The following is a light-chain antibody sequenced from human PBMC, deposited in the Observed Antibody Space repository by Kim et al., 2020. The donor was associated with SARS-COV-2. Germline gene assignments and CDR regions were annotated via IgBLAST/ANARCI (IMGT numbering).Light chain of an antibody. CDR2: KDS. J-gene: IGLJ2*01. V-gene: IGLV3-27*01. CDR1: VLAKKY. CDR3: YSAADNIGV. Sequence: SVSPGQTARITCPGDVLAKKYARCFQQKPGQAPVLVIYKDSERPSGIPERFSGSSSGTTVTLTISGAQVEDEADYYCYSAADNIGVFGGGTKLTVL.